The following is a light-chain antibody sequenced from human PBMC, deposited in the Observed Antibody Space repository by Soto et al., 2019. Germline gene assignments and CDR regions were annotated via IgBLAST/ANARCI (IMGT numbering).Light chain of an antibody. J-gene: IGKJ2*01. CDR2: LAS. CDR3: LHHNGYPPV. CDR1: QHITND. V-gene: IGKV1-17*01. Sequence: DIQMTQSPSSLSASVGDTVTITCRASQHITNDCAWYQQKAGRAPKCLILLASRLQTGVPSRFRGSRSGTEFTLTISSLQPEDFATYYCLHHNGYPPVFGQGTKVEIK.